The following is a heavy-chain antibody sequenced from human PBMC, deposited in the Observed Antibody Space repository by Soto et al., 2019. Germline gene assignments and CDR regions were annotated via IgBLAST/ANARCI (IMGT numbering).Heavy chain of an antibody. J-gene: IGHJ4*02. CDR1: GFTFSSYW. V-gene: IGHV3-7*01. D-gene: IGHD5-18*01. CDR2: INQDGSGK. CDR3: ARDPGYSLDY. Sequence: PGGSLRLSCAGSGFTFSSYWMSWVRQAPGKGLEWVANINQDGSGKYYGDSVRGRFTISRDNPKNSLYLQMNSLRAEDTAVYYCARDPGYSLDYWGQGTLVTVSS.